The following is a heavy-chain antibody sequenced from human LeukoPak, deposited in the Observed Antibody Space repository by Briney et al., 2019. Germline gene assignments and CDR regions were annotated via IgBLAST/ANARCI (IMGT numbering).Heavy chain of an antibody. D-gene: IGHD3-22*01. CDR3: AHRRQYYDSSGYYYDDS. J-gene: IGHJ4*02. CDR2: IYWDDDK. CDR1: GFSLNTSGVG. V-gene: IGHV2-5*02. Sequence: ESGPTPVNPTQTPTLTCTFSGFSLNTSGVGVGWIRQPPGKALEWLALIYWDDDKRYSPSLKSRLTITKDTSKNQVVLTMTNMDPVDTATYYCAHRRQYYDSSGYYYDDSWGQGTLVTVSS.